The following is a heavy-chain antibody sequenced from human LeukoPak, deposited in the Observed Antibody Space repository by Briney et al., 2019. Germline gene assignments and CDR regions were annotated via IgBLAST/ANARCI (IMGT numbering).Heavy chain of an antibody. CDR1: GFTFSSYA. CDR2: TRNKPNSYTT. Sequence: GGSLRLSCAASGFTFSSYAMHWVRQAPGKGLEWVGRTRNKPNSYTTEYAASVKGRFTISRDDSKNSLYLQMNSLKTEDTAVYYCARGTLPGGDAFDIWGQGTMVTVSS. D-gene: IGHD1-1*01. CDR3: ARGTLPGGDAFDI. J-gene: IGHJ3*02. V-gene: IGHV3-72*01.